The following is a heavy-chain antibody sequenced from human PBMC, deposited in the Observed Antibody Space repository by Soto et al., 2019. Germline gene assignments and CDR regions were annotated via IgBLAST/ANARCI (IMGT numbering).Heavy chain of an antibody. V-gene: IGHV3-21*01. D-gene: IGHD1-1*01. CDR2: ISSSSSYI. CDR1: GFTFSSYS. J-gene: IGHJ4*02. CDR3: ARDLRGTDPPRY. Sequence: PGGSLRLSCAASGFTFSSYSMNWVRQAPGKGLEWVSSISSSSSYIYYADSVKGRFTISRDNSKNTLYLQMNSLRAEDTAVYYCARDLRGTDPPRYWGQGTLVTVSS.